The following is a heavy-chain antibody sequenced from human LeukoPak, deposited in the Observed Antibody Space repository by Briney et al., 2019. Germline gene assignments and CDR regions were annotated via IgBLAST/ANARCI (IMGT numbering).Heavy chain of an antibody. Sequence: GGSLRLSCAASGFTFSSYEMNWVRQAPGKGLEWVSYISSSGSTIYYADSVKGRFTISRDNAKNSLYLQMNSLRAEDTAVYYGASPLWFGEPTGDYWGQGTLVTVSS. J-gene: IGHJ4*02. CDR1: GFTFSSYE. CDR3: ASPLWFGEPTGDY. D-gene: IGHD3-10*01. V-gene: IGHV3-48*03. CDR2: ISSSGSTI.